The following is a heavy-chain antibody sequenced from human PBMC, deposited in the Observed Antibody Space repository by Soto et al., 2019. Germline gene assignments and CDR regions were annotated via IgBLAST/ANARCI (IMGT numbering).Heavy chain of an antibody. D-gene: IGHD2-15*01. Sequence: GGSLRLSCAASGFTFSSYGMHWVRQAPGKGLEWVAVISYDGSNKYYADSVKGRFTISRDNSKNTLYLQMNSLRAEDTAVYYCAKDPYCSGGSCPTFYYYYGMDVWSQGTTVTVSS. V-gene: IGHV3-30*18. CDR2: ISYDGSNK. CDR1: GFTFSSYG. J-gene: IGHJ6*02. CDR3: AKDPYCSGGSCPTFYYYYGMDV.